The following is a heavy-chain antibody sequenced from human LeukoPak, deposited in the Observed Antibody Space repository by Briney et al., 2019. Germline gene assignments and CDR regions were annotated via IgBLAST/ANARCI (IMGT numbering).Heavy chain of an antibody. CDR1: GYTFTDYY. CDR3: ARANALYCSSTSCLFDY. V-gene: IGHV1-2*02. J-gene: IGHJ4*02. D-gene: IGHD2-2*01. CDR2: INPNSGGT. Sequence: ASVKVSCKASGYTFTDYYIHWVRQAPGQGLEWMAWINPNSGGTYYAQNFHDRITLTRDTSISTAYMELSRLRSDDTAIYYCARANALYCSSTSCLFDYWGQGTLVTFSS.